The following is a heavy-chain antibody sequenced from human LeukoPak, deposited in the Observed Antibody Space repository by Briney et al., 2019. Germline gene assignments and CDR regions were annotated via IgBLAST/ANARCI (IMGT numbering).Heavy chain of an antibody. J-gene: IGHJ4*02. V-gene: IGHV3-74*01. CDR3: ARGGMVRGVTLDY. Sequence: GGSLRLSCAASGFTFSSYAMSWVRQAPGKGLVWVSRINSDGSSTSYADSVKGRFTISRDNAKNTLYLQMNSLRAEDTAVYYCARGGMVRGVTLDYWGQGTLVTVSS. CDR2: INSDGSST. D-gene: IGHD3-10*01. CDR1: GFTFSSYA.